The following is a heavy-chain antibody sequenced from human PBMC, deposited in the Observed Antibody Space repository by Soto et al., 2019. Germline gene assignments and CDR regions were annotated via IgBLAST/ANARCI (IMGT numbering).Heavy chain of an antibody. CDR3: AMSREDGSSWYGYYYGMDV. Sequence: SETLSLTCTVSVGSISSSSYYWGWIRQPPGKGLEWIGSIYYSGSTYYNPSLKSRVTISVDTSKNQFSLKLSSVTAADTAVYYCAMSREDGSSWYGYYYGMDVWGQGTTVTVSS. J-gene: IGHJ6*02. CDR1: VGSISSSSYY. CDR2: IYYSGST. V-gene: IGHV4-39*01. D-gene: IGHD6-13*01.